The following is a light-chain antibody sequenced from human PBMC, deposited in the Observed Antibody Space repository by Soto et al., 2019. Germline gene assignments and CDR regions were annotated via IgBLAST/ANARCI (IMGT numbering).Light chain of an antibody. CDR2: DAS. CDR1: HDISNY. V-gene: IGKV1-33*01. CDR3: QQYDNLLFT. J-gene: IGKJ3*01. Sequence: DIQMTQSPSALSASVGDGCTITCRASHDISNYLNWYQQKPGQAPKLLIYDASNLETGVPSRFSGSGSGTDFTFTISSLQPEDFATYYCQQYDNLLFTFGPGTKVDIK.